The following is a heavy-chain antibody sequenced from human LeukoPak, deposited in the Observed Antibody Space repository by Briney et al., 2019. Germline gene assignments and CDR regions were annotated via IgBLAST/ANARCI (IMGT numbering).Heavy chain of an antibody. Sequence: PGGSLRLSCAASGFTFSSYAMNWVRQAPGKGLEWVSGTGSTGVSTFYADSVKGRFTVSRDNSKNTLSLQMNSLRAEDTAVYYCAKHVWTSVWFFDYWGQGTLVTVSS. CDR1: GFTFSSYA. D-gene: IGHD6-19*01. CDR3: AKHVWTSVWFFDY. CDR2: TGSTGVST. V-gene: IGHV3-23*01. J-gene: IGHJ4*02.